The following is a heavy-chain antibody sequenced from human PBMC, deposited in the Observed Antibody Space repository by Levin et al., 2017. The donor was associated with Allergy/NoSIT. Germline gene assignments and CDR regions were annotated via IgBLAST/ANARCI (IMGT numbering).Heavy chain of an antibody. CDR3: ARIVSMITFGGVIPPPRGAFDI. V-gene: IGHV3-20*04. CDR1: GFTFDDYG. Sequence: GGSLRLSCAASGFTFDDYGMSWVRQAPGKGLEWVSGINWNGGSTGYADSVKGRFTISRDNAKNSLYLQMNSLRAEDTALYYCARIVSMITFGGVIPPPRGAFDIWGQGTMVTVSS. D-gene: IGHD3-16*01. J-gene: IGHJ3*02. CDR2: INWNGGST.